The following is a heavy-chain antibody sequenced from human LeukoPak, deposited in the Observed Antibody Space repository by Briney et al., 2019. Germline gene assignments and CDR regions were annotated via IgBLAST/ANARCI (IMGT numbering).Heavy chain of an antibody. V-gene: IGHV3-49*04. D-gene: IGHD3-9*01. CDR2: IRSKAYGGTT. CDR3: TRGRGYDILTGYYFDY. CDR1: GFTFGDYA. Sequence: SGGSLRLSCTASGFTFGDYAMSWVRQAPGKGLEWVGFIRSKAYGGTTEYAASVKGRFTISRDDSKSIAYLQMNSLKTEDTAVYYCTRGRGYDILTGYYFDYWGQGTLVTVSS. J-gene: IGHJ4*02.